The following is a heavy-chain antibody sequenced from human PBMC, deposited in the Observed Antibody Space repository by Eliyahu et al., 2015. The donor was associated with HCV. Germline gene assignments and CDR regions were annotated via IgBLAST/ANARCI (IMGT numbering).Heavy chain of an antibody. V-gene: IGHV3-9*01. CDR1: GFTFDDYA. CDR3: AKDFGEGVPYYYRMDV. CDR2: ISWHSVNR. J-gene: IGHJ6*04. D-gene: IGHD3-10*01. Sequence: EVQVVESGGGLVQPGRSLRLSCTASGFTFDDYAMHWVRQAPGKGLGWVSGISWHSVNRGYADSVKGRFTISRDNAKNSLYLQMNSLRPEDTALYYCAKDFGEGVPYYYRMDVWGKGTTVTVSS.